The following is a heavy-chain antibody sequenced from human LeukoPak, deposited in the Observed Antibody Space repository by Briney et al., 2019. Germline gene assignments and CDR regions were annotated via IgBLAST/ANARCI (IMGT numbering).Heavy chain of an antibody. CDR2: MNPKSGKT. V-gene: IGHV1-8*01. CDR1: GYTFTSYD. D-gene: IGHD6-6*01. J-gene: IGHJ4*02. Sequence: GASVKVSCKASGYTFTSYDINWVRQATGQGVEWMGWMNPKSGKTGYAQKVQGRVTITRNTSISTAYMELSSLRSEDTAVYYCARDSSSRVYYFDYWGQGTLVTVSS. CDR3: ARDSSSRVYYFDY.